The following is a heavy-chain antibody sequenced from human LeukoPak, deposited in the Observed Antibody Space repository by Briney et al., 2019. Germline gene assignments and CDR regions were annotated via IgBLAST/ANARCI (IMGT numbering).Heavy chain of an antibody. D-gene: IGHD3-22*01. V-gene: IGHV3-23*01. CDR3: AKDWSSGVSGYLISFDF. CDR1: GFIFSTYA. CDR2: ISSNGGIT. J-gene: IGHJ4*02. Sequence: GGSLRLSCAASGFIFSTYAMSWVRQAPGKGLEWVSAISSNGGITYYADSVKGRFTISRDNSKNTLFLQANSLRAEDTAVYHCAKDWSSGVSGYLISFDFWGQGTLVTVSS.